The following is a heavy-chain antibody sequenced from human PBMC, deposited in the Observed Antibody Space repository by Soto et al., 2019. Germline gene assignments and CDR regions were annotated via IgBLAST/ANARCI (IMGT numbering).Heavy chain of an antibody. Sequence: SETLSLTCTVPGGSINTFYWSWVRQPAGKGLDLIGLIFSSGSTSFKASLESRVAMSRHTSKVYLSHNVSSVTAADMDVYYCEREGYYSAYGEGYGSQGTPVPVSS. J-gene: IGHJ4*02. V-gene: IGHV4-4*07. CDR1: GGSINTFY. D-gene: IGHD2-8*01. CDR3: EREGYYSAYGEGY. CDR2: IFSSGST.